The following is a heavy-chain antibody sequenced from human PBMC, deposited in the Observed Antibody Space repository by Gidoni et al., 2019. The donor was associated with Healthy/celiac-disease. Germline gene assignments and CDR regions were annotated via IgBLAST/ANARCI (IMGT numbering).Heavy chain of an antibody. D-gene: IGHD6-13*01. V-gene: IGHV3-23*01. CDR1: GFTFSSYA. CDR2: SRGSGGST. CDR3: AKSPRGSSWNFDY. Sequence: EVQLLESGGGLVQPGGSLRLSCAASGFTFSSYAMSWVRQAQGKGLEWLSASRGSGGSTYYADSVKGRFTISRDNSKNTLYLQMNILRAEDTAVYYCAKSPRGSSWNFDYWGQGTLVTVSS. J-gene: IGHJ4*02.